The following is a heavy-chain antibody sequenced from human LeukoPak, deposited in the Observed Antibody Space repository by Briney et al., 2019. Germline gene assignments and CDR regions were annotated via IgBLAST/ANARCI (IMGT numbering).Heavy chain of an antibody. V-gene: IGHV1-46*01. CDR1: GYTFTSYD. CDR3: ARNTLDYYDSSGYAAFDI. D-gene: IGHD3-22*01. Sequence: ASVKVSCKASGYTFTSYDMHWVRQAPGQGLEWMGIINPSGDSTSYAQKFQGRVTMTRDTSTSTVYMELSSLRSEDTAVYYCARNTLDYYDSSGYAAFDIWGQGTMVTVSS. CDR2: INPSGDST. J-gene: IGHJ3*02.